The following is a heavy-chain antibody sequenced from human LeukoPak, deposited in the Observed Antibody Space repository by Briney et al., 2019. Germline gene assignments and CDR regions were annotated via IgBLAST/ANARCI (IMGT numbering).Heavy chain of an antibody. D-gene: IGHD5-12*01. J-gene: IGHJ4*02. CDR2: ISYDGSNK. V-gene: IGHV3-30-3*01. Sequence: GGSLRLSCAASGFTFSSYAMHWVRQAPGKGLEWVAVISYDGSNKYYADSVKGRFTISRDSSKNTLYLQMNSLRAEDTAVYYCARRYGGYVSYWGQGTLVTVSS. CDR1: GFTFSSYA. CDR3: ARRYGGYVSY.